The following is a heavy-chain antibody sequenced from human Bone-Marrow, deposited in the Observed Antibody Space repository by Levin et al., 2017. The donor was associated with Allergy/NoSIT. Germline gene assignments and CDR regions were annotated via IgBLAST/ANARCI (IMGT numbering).Heavy chain of an antibody. J-gene: IGHJ4*02. D-gene: IGHD2-21*02. V-gene: IGHV4-4*02. CDR2: IHFGLGT. CDR3: ARDQAGVTGRRY. Sequence: SCTVSGDSISSNHWWHWVRQPPGKGLEWIGEIHFGLGTNYNPALMSRATISVDKSKNQFSLNLNSVTAADTALYYCARDQAGVTGRRYWGQGILVTVSS. CDR1: GDSISSNHW.